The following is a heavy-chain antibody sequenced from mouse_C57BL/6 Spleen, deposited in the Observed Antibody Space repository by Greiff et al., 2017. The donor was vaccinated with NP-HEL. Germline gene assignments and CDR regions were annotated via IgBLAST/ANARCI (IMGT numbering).Heavy chain of an antibody. D-gene: IGHD2-2*01. Sequence: QVHVKQPGAELVKPGASVKMSCKASGYTFTSYWITWVKQRPGQGLEWIGDIYPGSGSTNYNEKFKSKATLTVDTSSSTAYMQLSSLTSEDSAVYYCARVVTTKYYFDYWGQGTTLTVSS. V-gene: IGHV1-55*01. CDR3: ARVVTTKYYFDY. CDR2: IYPGSGST. CDR1: GYTFTSYW. J-gene: IGHJ2*01.